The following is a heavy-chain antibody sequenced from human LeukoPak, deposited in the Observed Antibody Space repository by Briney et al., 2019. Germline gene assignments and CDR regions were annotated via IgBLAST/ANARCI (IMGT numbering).Heavy chain of an antibody. CDR1: GYSISSGYY. CDR2: IYHIGST. D-gene: IGHD2-2*01. Sequence: NPSETLSLTCAVSGYSISSGYYWGWIRQPPGKGLEWIGSIYHIGSTYYNPSLKSRVTISVDTSKNQFSLKLSSVTAADTAVYYCASLRLLGPAYWGQGTLVTVSS. V-gene: IGHV4-38-2*01. CDR3: ASLRLLGPAY. J-gene: IGHJ4*02.